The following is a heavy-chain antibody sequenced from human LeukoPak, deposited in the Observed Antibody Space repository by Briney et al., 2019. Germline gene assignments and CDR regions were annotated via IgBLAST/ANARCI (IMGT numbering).Heavy chain of an antibody. CDR3: ASSKSGWYGDAFDI. D-gene: IGHD6-19*01. CDR2: VNGEGGST. V-gene: IGHV3-74*01. J-gene: IGHJ3*02. Sequence: GGSLRLSCAASGFTFSRYWMHWVRQAPGEGLVWVSNVNGEGGSTNYADSVKGRFTISRDNAKNSLYLQMNSLRAEDTALYHCASSKSGWYGDAFDIWGQGTMVAVSS. CDR1: GFTFSRYW.